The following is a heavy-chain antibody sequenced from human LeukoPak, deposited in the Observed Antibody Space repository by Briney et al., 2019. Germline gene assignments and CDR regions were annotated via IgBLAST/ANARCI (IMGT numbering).Heavy chain of an antibody. J-gene: IGHJ6*02. Sequence: ASVKVSCKASGYTFTSYDINWVRQATGQGLEWMGWMNPNSGNTGYAQKFQGRVTMTRNTSISTAYMELSSLRSEDTAVYYCARGTYYYCSGSYSYYYYGMDVWGQGTTVTVSS. V-gene: IGHV1-8*01. CDR1: GYTFTSYD. CDR2: MNPNSGNT. CDR3: ARGTYYYCSGSYSYYYYGMDV. D-gene: IGHD3-10*01.